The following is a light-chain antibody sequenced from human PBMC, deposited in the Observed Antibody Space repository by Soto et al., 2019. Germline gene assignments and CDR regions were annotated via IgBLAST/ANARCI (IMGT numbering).Light chain of an antibody. CDR1: SSDVGGYNY. CDR3: SSYTSSSLPV. Sequence: QSALTQPASVSGSPGQSITISCTGTSSDVGGYNYVSWYQQHPGKAPKLMISEVSNRPSGVSNRFSGPKSGNTASLTISGLQAEDEDDYYCSSYTSSSLPVFGGGTKLTVL. V-gene: IGLV2-14*01. J-gene: IGLJ2*01. CDR2: EVS.